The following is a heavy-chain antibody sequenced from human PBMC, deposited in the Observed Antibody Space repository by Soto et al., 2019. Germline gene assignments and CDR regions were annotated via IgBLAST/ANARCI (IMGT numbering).Heavy chain of an antibody. V-gene: IGHV3-30*03. CDR1: GFTFSGDG. CDR2: LANDGSYQ. CDR3: ARSIGGSSYYPPDY. D-gene: IGHD2-15*01. J-gene: IGHJ4*02. Sequence: QVQLVESGGGVVQPGGSLRLSCAASGFTFSGDGMHWVRQSPGGGLEWVAILANDGSYQYYAESVKGRFTISRDNSKNTLYLQMDSLRPEDTAVYYCARSIGGSSYYPPDYWGQGTLVTVSS.